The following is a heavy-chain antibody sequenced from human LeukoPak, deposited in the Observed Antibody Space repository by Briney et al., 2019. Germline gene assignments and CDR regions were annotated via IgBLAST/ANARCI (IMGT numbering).Heavy chain of an antibody. CDR2: IKQDGSEK. V-gene: IGHV3-7*01. D-gene: IGHD3-3*01. CDR1: GFTFSNYW. J-gene: IGHJ6*03. CDR3: ARDNGVVHGVYYMDV. Sequence: GGSLRLSCAASGFTFSNYWMTWVRQAPGKGLEWGADIKQDGSEKLYVNSVRGRFTISRDNAKMSLFLQMNSLRAEDTAVYYCARDNGVVHGVYYMDVWGKGTTVTVS.